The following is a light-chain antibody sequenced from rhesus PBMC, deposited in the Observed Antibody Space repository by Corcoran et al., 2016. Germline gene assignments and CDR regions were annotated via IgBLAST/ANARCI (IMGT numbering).Light chain of an antibody. CDR3: LQYSSSPLT. CDR2: TAS. V-gene: IGKV1-22*01. J-gene: IGKJ4*01. Sequence: DIQMTQSPSSLSASEGDTVTLTCRASQRFSSWLDWSQQKPGITPKLLIHTASRLQSGVPSRFSGSGSGTDFTLTITSLQPEDFATYYCLQYSSSPLTFGVGTKVEIK. CDR1: QRFSSW.